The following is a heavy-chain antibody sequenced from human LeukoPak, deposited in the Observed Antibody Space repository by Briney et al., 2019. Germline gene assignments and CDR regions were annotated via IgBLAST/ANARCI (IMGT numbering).Heavy chain of an antibody. V-gene: IGHV4-59*08. Sequence: NPSETLSLTCTVSGGSISSYYWSRIRQPPGKGREWIGYIYYSGSTSYIPSLKSRVTISVDTSKNQFSLKLSSVTAADTAVYYCARLRDDSSGYYWPGYFDYWGQGTLVTVSS. D-gene: IGHD3-22*01. CDR2: IYYSGST. J-gene: IGHJ4*02. CDR3: ARLRDDSSGYYWPGYFDY. CDR1: GGSISSYY.